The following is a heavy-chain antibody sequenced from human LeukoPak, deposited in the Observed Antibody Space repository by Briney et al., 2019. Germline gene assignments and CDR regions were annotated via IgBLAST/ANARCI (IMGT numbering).Heavy chain of an antibody. CDR2: IRSKAYGGTT. CDR3: AKEFSRGYGSGRPGGHFDY. V-gene: IGHV3-49*03. J-gene: IGHJ4*02. Sequence: GGSLRLSCTASGFTFGDYAMSWFRQAPGKGLEWVGFIRSKAYGGTTEYAASVKGRFTISRDDSKSIAYLQMNSLRAEDTAVYCCAKEFSRGYGSGRPGGHFDYWGQGTLVTVSS. CDR1: GFTFGDYA. D-gene: IGHD3-10*01.